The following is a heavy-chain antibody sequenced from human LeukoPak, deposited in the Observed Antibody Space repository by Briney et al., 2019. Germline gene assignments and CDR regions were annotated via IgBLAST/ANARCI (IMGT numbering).Heavy chain of an antibody. D-gene: IGHD4-11*01. V-gene: IGHV4-4*07. CDR3: ARDRDYSNTFDY. CDR2: ICTSGST. Sequence: SETLSLTCTVSGGSISSYYWSWIRQPAGKGLEWIGRICTSGSTNYNPSLKSRVTMSVDTSKNQFSLKLSSVTAADTAVYYCARDRDYSNTFDYWGQGTLVTVSS. CDR1: GGSISSYY. J-gene: IGHJ4*02.